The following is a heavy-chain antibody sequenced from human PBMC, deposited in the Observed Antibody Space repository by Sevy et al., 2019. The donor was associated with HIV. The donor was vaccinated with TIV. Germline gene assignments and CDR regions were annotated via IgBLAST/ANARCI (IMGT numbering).Heavy chain of an antibody. Sequence: GGSLRLSCAASGFTFSDYYMSWIRQAPGKGLEWVSYISTGSTYTNYADSVKGRFTVSRDNSENSLYLQMNSLRAEDTAVYYCARVRYNYCSYYFDYWGQGTLVTVSS. CDR2: ISTGSTYT. V-gene: IGHV3-11*06. J-gene: IGHJ4*02. CDR3: ARVRYNYCSYYFDY. CDR1: GFTFSDYY. D-gene: IGHD5-18*01.